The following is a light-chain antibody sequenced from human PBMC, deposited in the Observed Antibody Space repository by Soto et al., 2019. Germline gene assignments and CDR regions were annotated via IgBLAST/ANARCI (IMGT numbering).Light chain of an antibody. Sequence: DIQMTQSPSTLSASVGDRVTITCRASQSISSWLAWYQQKPGKAPKLLIYKASSLESGVPSRFSGSGSGTEFTLTISSLQPDDFATYYCQQYGTLGQGTKLEIK. J-gene: IGKJ2*02. CDR3: QQYGT. CDR1: QSISSW. V-gene: IGKV1-5*03. CDR2: KAS.